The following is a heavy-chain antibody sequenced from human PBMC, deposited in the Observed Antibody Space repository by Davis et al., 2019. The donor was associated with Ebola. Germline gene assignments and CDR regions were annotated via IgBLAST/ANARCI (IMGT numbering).Heavy chain of an antibody. D-gene: IGHD4-11*01. V-gene: IGHV1-2*06. CDR3: ARGHNYAHEY. Sequence: ASVKVSCNASGYTFTDYNIHWMRQAPAQGLEWLGRVILKSGATNYAQKFQGSVTMTRDTSISTVYMELSSLRYDDTADYYCARGHNYAHEYWGQGTLVTVSS. CDR2: VILKSGAT. CDR1: GYTFTDYN. J-gene: IGHJ4*02.